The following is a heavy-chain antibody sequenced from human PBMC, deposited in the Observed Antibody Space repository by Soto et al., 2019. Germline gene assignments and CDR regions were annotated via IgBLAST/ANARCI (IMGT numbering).Heavy chain of an antibody. V-gene: IGHV3-23*01. CDR1: GFTFSNYA. D-gene: IGHD5-12*01. CDR3: AKDRTPSLGYSGYDCFDY. CDR2: ISGSGGST. Sequence: EVQLLESGGGLVQPGGSLRLSCAASGFTFSNYAMSWVSQAPGKGLEWVSAISGSGGSTYYADSVKGRFTISRDNSKNTLYLQMNSLRAEDTAVYYCAKDRTPSLGYSGYDCFDYWRQGTLVTVSS. J-gene: IGHJ4*02.